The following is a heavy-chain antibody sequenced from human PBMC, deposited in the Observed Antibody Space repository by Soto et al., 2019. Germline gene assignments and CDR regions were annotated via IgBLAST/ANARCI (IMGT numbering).Heavy chain of an antibody. Sequence: EVRLAESGGGLAQPGGSLRLSCAASGFTVSNNYMTWVRQAPGKGLEWVSFIHPGGSKYYADSVRGRFTTSRDNSDNTVSLQMNSLRAEDTALYYCATGMDNAKIHHWGQGTLVTVSS. CDR3: ATGMDNAKIHH. CDR2: IHPGGSK. CDR1: GFTVSNNY. V-gene: IGHV3-66*01. D-gene: IGHD2-8*01. J-gene: IGHJ1*01.